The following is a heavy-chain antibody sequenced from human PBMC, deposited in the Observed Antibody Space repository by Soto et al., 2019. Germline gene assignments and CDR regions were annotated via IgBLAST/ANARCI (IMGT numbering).Heavy chain of an antibody. D-gene: IGHD3-3*01. Sequence: GGSLRLSCAASGFTFSSYSMNWVRQAPGKGLEWVSYISSSSSTIYYADSVKGRFTISRDNAKNSLYLQMNSLRDEDTAVYYCARDGDFWSGYYLFDYWGQGTLVTVSS. CDR2: ISSSSSTI. V-gene: IGHV3-48*02. CDR1: GFTFSSYS. CDR3: ARDGDFWSGYYLFDY. J-gene: IGHJ4*02.